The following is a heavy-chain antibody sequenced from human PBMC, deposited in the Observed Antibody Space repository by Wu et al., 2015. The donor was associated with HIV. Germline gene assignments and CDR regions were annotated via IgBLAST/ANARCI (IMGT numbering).Heavy chain of an antibody. CDR3: TRSTFAGGSDTWYSFDK. CDR1: GDGFTSYA. CDR2: FNPLFGTA. D-gene: IGHD2-15*01. J-gene: IGHJ4*02. V-gene: IGHV1-69*05. Sequence: QDQLVQFGAEVKKPGSSVKVTCKASGDGFTSYAVSWVRQAPGQGLEWMGGFNPLFGTAKFAQRFQDRVTFTTDESKTTAYMELSNLKSEDTAVYFCTRSTFAGGSDTWYSFDKWGQGTLVSVSS.